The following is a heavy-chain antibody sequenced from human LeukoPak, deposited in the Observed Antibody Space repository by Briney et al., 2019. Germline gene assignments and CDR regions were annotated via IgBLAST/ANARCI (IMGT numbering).Heavy chain of an antibody. CDR3: ARDPISAAGHPFDP. V-gene: IGHV1-2*02. J-gene: IGHJ5*02. CDR2: INPNSGDT. D-gene: IGHD6-13*01. Sequence: ASVKVSCKASGYSFTGYYIHWVRQSPGQGLEWMGWINPNSGDTNYAQKFQGRVSMTRDTSITTAYMELSRLTSDDTAMYFCARDPISAAGHPFDPWGQGALVIVSS. CDR1: GYSFTGYY.